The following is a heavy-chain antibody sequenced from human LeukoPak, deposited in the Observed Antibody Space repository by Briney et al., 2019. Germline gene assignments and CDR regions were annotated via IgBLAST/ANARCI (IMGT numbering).Heavy chain of an antibody. V-gene: IGHV3-53*01. CDR1: GFTVSSSY. D-gene: IGHD3-3*01. J-gene: IGHJ6*03. CDR2: IYSGGRT. Sequence: PGGSLRLSCAASGFTVSSSYMSWVRQAPGKGLEWVSVIYSGGRTDYTDSVKGRFTISRDKSKNTLYLQMNGLRVEDTAVYYCAKSSTYYDFWSGYYMDYYYYYMDVWGKGTTVTVSS. CDR3: AKSSTYYDFWSGYYMDYYYYYMDV.